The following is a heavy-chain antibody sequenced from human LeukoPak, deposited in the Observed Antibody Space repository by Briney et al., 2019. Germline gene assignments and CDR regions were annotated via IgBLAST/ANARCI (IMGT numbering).Heavy chain of an antibody. V-gene: IGHV4-59*08. Sequence: SETLSLTCTVSGGSINSYYWSWIRQPPGKGLEWIGYIYYSGSTNYNPPLKSRVTISVDTSKNQFSLKLSSVTAADTAVYYCARRGGLRGNNWGQGTLVTVSS. CDR1: GGSINSYY. CDR2: IYYSGST. CDR3: ARRGGLRGNN. D-gene: IGHD2-15*01. J-gene: IGHJ4*02.